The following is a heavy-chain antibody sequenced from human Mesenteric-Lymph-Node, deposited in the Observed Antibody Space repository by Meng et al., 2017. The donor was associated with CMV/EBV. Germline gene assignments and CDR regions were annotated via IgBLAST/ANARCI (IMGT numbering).Heavy chain of an antibody. Sequence: GESLKISCAASGFTFSSYSMNWVRQAPGKGLEWVSSISSSSSYIYYADSVKGRFTISRDNSKNSLYLQMNSLRAEDTAVYYCARDYYYGMDVWGQGTTVTVSS. J-gene: IGHJ6*02. CDR3: ARDYYYGMDV. CDR2: ISSSSSYI. V-gene: IGHV3-21*01. CDR1: GFTFSSYS.